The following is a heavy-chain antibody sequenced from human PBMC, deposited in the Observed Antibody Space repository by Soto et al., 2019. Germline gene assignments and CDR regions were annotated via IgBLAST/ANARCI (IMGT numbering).Heavy chain of an antibody. V-gene: IGHV3-72*01. CDR3: VRIIQPGTTTYFDY. CDR1: GVTVSNAG. CDR2: IKSKTHSYST. D-gene: IGHD1-1*01. J-gene: IGHJ4*02. Sequence: WGSMRLCCAASGVTVSNAGMSGVRKAQEMWLEWVGRIKSKTHSYSTAYAASVRGRFTLSRDDSMNSVYLQMNSLKTEDTAVYYCVRIIQPGTTTYFDYWVQGTLVTAPQ.